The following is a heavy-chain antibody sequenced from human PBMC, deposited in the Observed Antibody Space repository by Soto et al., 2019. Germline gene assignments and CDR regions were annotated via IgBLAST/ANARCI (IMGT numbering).Heavy chain of an antibody. D-gene: IGHD2-21*01. Sequence: QVQLVQSGAEVKKPVASVKVSCKASGYSFTDYYIHWVRQAPGQGLEWMGWINPNSGGTNFAPKFRGRVTVTRDTSISTAYMEVTRLRSDDTAVYFCAREGQGLDSPTAYSRRFDPWGQGTLITVS. CDR3: AREGQGLDSPTAYSRRFDP. CDR2: INPNSGGT. J-gene: IGHJ5*02. V-gene: IGHV1-2*02. CDR1: GYSFTDYY.